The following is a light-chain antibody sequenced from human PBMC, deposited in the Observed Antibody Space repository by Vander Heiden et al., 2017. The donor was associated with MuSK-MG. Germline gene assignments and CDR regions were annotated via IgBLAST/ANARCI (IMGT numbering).Light chain of an antibody. CDR2: AAS. CDR1: QSISSY. J-gene: IGKJ4*02. Sequence: DIHLTQSPSSLSASVGDRVTITCRASQSISSYLNWYQQKPGKAPKLLIYAASSLQSGVPSRFSGSGSGTEFTLTISSLQPEDFATDYCQQSYSTPGTFGGGTKVEIK. CDR3: QQSYSTPGT. V-gene: IGKV1-39*01.